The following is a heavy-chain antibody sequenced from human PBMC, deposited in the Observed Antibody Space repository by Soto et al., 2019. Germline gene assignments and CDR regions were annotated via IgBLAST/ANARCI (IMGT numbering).Heavy chain of an antibody. Sequence: QITLKESGPTVVKPTETLTLTCTFSGFSLTTSGVVVGWVRQSPRKAPEWLALIYWDDDKRYSTSLNSRLIITKDTSKNQVVLTMANVDPADTATYYCAHRVLRTVFGLVTTTAIYFDFWGPGTPVVVSS. D-gene: IGHD3-3*01. J-gene: IGHJ4*02. V-gene: IGHV2-5*02. CDR2: IYWDDDK. CDR3: AHRVLRTVFGLVTTTAIYFDF. CDR1: GFSLTTSGVV.